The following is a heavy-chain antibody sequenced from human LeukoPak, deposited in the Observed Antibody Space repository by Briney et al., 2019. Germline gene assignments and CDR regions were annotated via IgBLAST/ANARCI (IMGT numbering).Heavy chain of an antibody. Sequence: GGSLRLSCAASGFTFSSYWMHWVRQAPGKGLVWVSRINSDGSSTSYADSVKGRFTISRDNAKNTLYLQMNSLRAEDTAVYYCARGALSVTSPERYGMDVWGQGTTVTVSS. CDR2: INSDGSST. CDR1: GFTFSSYW. J-gene: IGHJ6*02. CDR3: ARGALSVTSPERYGMDV. V-gene: IGHV3-74*01. D-gene: IGHD2-21*02.